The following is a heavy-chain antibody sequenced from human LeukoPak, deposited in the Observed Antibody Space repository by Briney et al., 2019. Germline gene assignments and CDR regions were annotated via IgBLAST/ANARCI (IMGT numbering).Heavy chain of an antibody. CDR1: GFTFSSYW. CDR3: ARVWDGYSPFDY. V-gene: IGHV3-74*01. Sequence: GGSLRLSCAASGFTFSSYWMHWVRQAPGKGLVWVSRINSDGSSTSYADSVKGRFTISRGNAKNTLYLQMNSLRAEDTAVYYCARVWDGYSPFDYWGQGTLVTVSS. D-gene: IGHD5-24*01. CDR2: INSDGSST. J-gene: IGHJ4*02.